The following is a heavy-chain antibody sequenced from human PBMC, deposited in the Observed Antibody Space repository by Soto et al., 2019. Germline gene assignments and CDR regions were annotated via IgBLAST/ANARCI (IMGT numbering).Heavy chain of an antibody. D-gene: IGHD7-27*01. V-gene: IGHV3-7*01. J-gene: IGHJ4*02. Sequence: PGGSLRLSCAASGFTFSSYWMSWVRQAPGKGLEWVANIKQDGSEKYYVDSVKGRFTISRDNAKNSLYLKTNSLRAEDTAVYYCVRNRELGLGRYFDSWGQGTLVTVSS. CDR1: GFTFSSYW. CDR2: IKQDGSEK. CDR3: VRNRELGLGRYFDS.